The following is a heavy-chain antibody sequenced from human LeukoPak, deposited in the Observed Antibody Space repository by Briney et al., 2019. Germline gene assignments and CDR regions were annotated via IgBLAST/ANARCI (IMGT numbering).Heavy chain of an antibody. Sequence: PGGSLRLSCAASGVTFSGYSMNWVRQAPGKGLEWVSAITATSLHIYYADSVKGRFTISRDNGKNSLYLQMNSLRVEDTALYYCARVRSVGGNPHAFNIWGQGTMVTVSS. D-gene: IGHD4-23*01. V-gene: IGHV3-21*01. CDR2: ITATSLHI. CDR3: ARVRSVGGNPHAFNI. CDR1: GVTFSGYS. J-gene: IGHJ3*02.